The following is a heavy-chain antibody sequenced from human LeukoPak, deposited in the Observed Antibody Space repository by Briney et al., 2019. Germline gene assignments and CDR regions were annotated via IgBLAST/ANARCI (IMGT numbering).Heavy chain of an antibody. CDR2: MNPNSGKT. CDR1: GYTFTSYD. CDR3: VRSPRDSTLDY. V-gene: IGHV1-8*01. Sequence: ASVKVSCKASGYTFTSYDINWVRQASGQGLEWMGWMNPNSGKTDYAQKFQGRVTMTRDTSIRTAYMELSSLKYEDTAVYYCVRSPRDSTLDYWGQGTLVTVSS. D-gene: IGHD2-15*01. J-gene: IGHJ4*02.